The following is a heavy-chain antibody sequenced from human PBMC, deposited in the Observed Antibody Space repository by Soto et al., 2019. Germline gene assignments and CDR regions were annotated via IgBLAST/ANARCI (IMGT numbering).Heavy chain of an antibody. J-gene: IGHJ4*02. D-gene: IGHD3-9*01. V-gene: IGHV4-39*01. CDR3: ARSFLDILTGYPWGL. CDR1: GGSISSSSYY. Sequence: SETLSLTCTVSGGSISSSSYYWGWIRQPPGKGLEWIGSIYYSGSTYYNPSLKSRVTISVDTSKNQFSLKLSSVTAADTAVYYCARSFLDILTGYPWGLWGQGTLVTVSS. CDR2: IYYSGST.